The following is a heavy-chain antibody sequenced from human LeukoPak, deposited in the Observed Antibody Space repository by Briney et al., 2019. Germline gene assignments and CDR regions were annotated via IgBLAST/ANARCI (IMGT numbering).Heavy chain of an antibody. J-gene: IGHJ4*02. V-gene: IGHV1-2*02. Sequence: ASVKVSCKASGYTFTGYFMHWVRQAPGQGLGGMGWINPNSGGTNYAQKFQGRVTMTRDTSISTAYMELSRLRSDDTAVYYCARDLGTYYYDFDYWGQGTLVTVSS. D-gene: IGHD3-10*01. CDR2: INPNSGGT. CDR3: ARDLGTYYYDFDY. CDR1: GYTFTGYF.